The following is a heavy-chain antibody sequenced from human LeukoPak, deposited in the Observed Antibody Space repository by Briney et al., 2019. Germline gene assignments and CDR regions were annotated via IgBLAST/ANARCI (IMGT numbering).Heavy chain of an antibody. D-gene: IGHD4-17*01. J-gene: IGHJ4*02. Sequence: PGSPLRLSCAAWGFTFNSYGMHWLRQAPAKGLEGVAVISYYESNKYYADSVKGRFTISRDNSKNTLYLQMNSLRADDTAVYYCANGFHDYGDSNFDYWGQGTLVTVSS. CDR1: GFTFNSYG. CDR2: ISYYESNK. CDR3: ANGFHDYGDSNFDY. V-gene: IGHV3-30*18.